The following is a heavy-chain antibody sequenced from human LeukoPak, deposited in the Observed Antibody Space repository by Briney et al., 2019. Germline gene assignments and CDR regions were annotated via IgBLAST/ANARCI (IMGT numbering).Heavy chain of an antibody. CDR3: AKASGYSGGWYWFDP. D-gene: IGHD6-19*01. J-gene: IGHJ5*02. CDR1: GFTFSSYS. Sequence: GGSLRLSCAASGFTFSSYSMNWVRQAPGKGLEWVSAISGSGGSTYYADSVKGRFTISRDNSKNTLYLQMNSLRAEDTAVYYCAKASGYSGGWYWFDPWGQGTLVTVSS. V-gene: IGHV3-23*01. CDR2: ISGSGGST.